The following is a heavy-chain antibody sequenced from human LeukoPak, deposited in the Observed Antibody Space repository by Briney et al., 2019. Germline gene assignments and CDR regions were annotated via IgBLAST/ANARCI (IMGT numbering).Heavy chain of an antibody. Sequence: ASVKVSCKASGYTFTSYGISWVRQAPGQGLEWMGWISAYNGNTNYAQKLQGRVTMTTDTPTGTAYMELRSLRSDDTAVYYCARDAQDTAMVPGYYYYMDVWGKGTTVTVSS. D-gene: IGHD5-18*01. J-gene: IGHJ6*03. V-gene: IGHV1-18*01. CDR1: GYTFTSYG. CDR3: ARDAQDTAMVPGYYYYMDV. CDR2: ISAYNGNT.